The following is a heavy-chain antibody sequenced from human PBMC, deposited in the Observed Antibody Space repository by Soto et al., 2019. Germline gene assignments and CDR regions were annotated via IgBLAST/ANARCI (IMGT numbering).Heavy chain of an antibody. D-gene: IGHD2-15*01. CDR1: GGSISSGDYY. Sequence: PSETLSLTCTVSGGSISSGDYYWSWILQPPGKGLEWIGYIYYSGSTYYNPSLKSRVAISVDTSKNQFSLKLSSVTAADTAVYYCASGTSIRSRDIVVYNWFDPWGQGTLVTVSS. CDR2: IYYSGST. J-gene: IGHJ5*02. CDR3: ASGTSIRSRDIVVYNWFDP. V-gene: IGHV4-30-4*01.